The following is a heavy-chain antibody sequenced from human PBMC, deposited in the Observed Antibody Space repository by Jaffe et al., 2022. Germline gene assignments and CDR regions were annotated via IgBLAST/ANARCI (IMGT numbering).Heavy chain of an antibody. J-gene: IGHJ4*02. D-gene: IGHD3-3*01. CDR3: AKVGCSSTSCNYDFWSGYDMYYFDY. Sequence: QVQLVESGGGVVQPGGSLRLSCAASGFTFSSYGMHWVRQAPGKGLEWVAFIRYDGSNKYYADSVKGRFTISRDNSKNTLYLQMNSLRAEDTAVYYCAKVGCSSTSCNYDFWSGYDMYYFDYWGQGTLVTVSS. CDR1: GFTFSSYG. CDR2: IRYDGSNK. V-gene: IGHV3-30*02.